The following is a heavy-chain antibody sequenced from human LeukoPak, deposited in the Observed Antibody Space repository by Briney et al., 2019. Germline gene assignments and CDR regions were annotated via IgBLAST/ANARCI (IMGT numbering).Heavy chain of an antibody. CDR3: AKIPRWELQGYDY. V-gene: IGHV3-30*02. CDR1: GFTFSSYG. D-gene: IGHD1-26*01. J-gene: IGHJ4*02. Sequence: PGGSLRLSCAASGFTFSSYGMHWVRQAPGKGLEWVAFIRYDGSNKYYADSVKGRFTISRDNSKNTLYLQMNSLRAEDTAVYYCAKIPRWELQGYDYWGQGTLVTVSS. CDR2: IRYDGSNK.